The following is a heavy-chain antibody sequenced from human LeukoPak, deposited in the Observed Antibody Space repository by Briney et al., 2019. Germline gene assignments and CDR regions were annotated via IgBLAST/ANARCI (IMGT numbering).Heavy chain of an antibody. CDR1: GFTFSSYS. V-gene: IGHV3-23*01. CDR2: ISGSGGST. J-gene: IGHJ4*02. D-gene: IGHD2-15*01. Sequence: PGGSLRLSCAASGFTFSSYSMNWARQAPGKGLEWVSAISGSGGSTYYADSVKGRFTISRDNSKNTLYLQMNSLRAEDTAVYYCAKDKSTGGSRREDYWGQGTLVTVSS. CDR3: AKDKSTGGSRREDY.